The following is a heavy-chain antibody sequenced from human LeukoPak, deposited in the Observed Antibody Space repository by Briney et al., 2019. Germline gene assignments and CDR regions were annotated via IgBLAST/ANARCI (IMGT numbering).Heavy chain of an antibody. V-gene: IGHV3-48*03. CDR1: GFTFSSYE. Sequence: GGSLRLSCAASGFTFSSYEMNWVRQAPGKGLEWVSYISSSGSTIYYADSVKGRFTISRDNAKNSLYLQMNSLRAEDTAVYYCASIDGDGSGSYDYWGQGTLVTASS. CDR3: ASIDGDGSGSYDY. D-gene: IGHD3-10*01. J-gene: IGHJ4*02. CDR2: ISSSGSTI.